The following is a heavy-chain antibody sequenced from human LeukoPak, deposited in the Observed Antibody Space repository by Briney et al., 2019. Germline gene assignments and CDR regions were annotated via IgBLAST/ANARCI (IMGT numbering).Heavy chain of an antibody. V-gene: IGHV1-2*02. J-gene: IGHJ4*02. CDR3: ARGAARSLTYYYDSSGVGY. CDR2: INPNSGGT. CDR1: GYTFTGYY. Sequence: ASVKVSCKASGYTFTGYYMHWVRQAPGQGLEWMGWINPNSGGTNYAQKFQGRVTMTRDTSISTAYMELSRLRSDDTAVYYCARGAARSLTYYYDSSGVGYWGQGTLVTVSS. D-gene: IGHD3-22*01.